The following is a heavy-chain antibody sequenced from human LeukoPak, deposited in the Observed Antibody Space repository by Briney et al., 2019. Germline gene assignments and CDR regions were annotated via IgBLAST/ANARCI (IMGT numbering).Heavy chain of an antibody. D-gene: IGHD5-18*01. CDR3: ARDPGEGYSYGSDYYYYYMDV. CDR2: IYHSGST. V-gene: IGHV4-38-2*02. Sequence: SETLSLTCTVSGYSISSGYYWGWIRQPPGKGLEWIGSIYHSGSTYYNPSLKSRVTVSVDTSKNQFSLKLSSVTAADTAVYYCARDPGEGYSYGSDYYYYYMDVWGKGTTVTVSS. J-gene: IGHJ6*03. CDR1: GYSISSGYY.